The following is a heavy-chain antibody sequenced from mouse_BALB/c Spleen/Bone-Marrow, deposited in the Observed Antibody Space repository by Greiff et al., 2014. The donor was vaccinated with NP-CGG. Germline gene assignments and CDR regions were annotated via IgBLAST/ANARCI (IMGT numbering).Heavy chain of an antibody. V-gene: IGHV1-59*01. CDR2: IDPSNSDT. J-gene: IGHJ4*01. CDR1: GYTFTSYW. D-gene: IGHD5-1*01. Sequence: VQLQESGPELVRPGTSVKMSCKASGYTFTSYWMHWVKQRPGQGLEWIGMIDPSNSDTRLNQKFKDKATLNVDKCSNTAYMQFSSLTSEDSAVYYCERSTLAMDYWGQGTSVTVSA. CDR3: ERSTLAMDY.